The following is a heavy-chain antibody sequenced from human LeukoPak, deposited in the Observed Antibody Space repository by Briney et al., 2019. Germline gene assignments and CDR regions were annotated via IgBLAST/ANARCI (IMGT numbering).Heavy chain of an antibody. J-gene: IGHJ4*02. CDR1: GFTFSSYA. CDR3: AKDRMVRGVIPYYSDY. CDR2: ISGRGRST. V-gene: IGHV3-23*01. D-gene: IGHD3-10*01. Sequence: PGGSLRLSCAASGFTFSSYAMSWVRQAPGKGLEWVSSISGRGRSTYFADSVKGRFTIPRDNSKNTLYLQMNSLRAEDTAVYYCAKDRMVRGVIPYYSDYWGQGTLVTVSS.